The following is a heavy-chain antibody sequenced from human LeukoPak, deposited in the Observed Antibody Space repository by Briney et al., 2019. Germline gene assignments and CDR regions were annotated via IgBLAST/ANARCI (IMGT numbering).Heavy chain of an antibody. V-gene: IGHV6-1*01. Sequence: SQTLSLTYAISGDSVSSNSAAWNWIRQSPSRGLEWLGRTYYSSKWYNDYAVSVKSRITINPDTSRNQFSLQLNSVTPEDTALYYCARGAVAVRNAFDIWDRGTMVTVSS. CDR2: TYYSSKWYN. J-gene: IGHJ3*02. CDR3: ARGAVAVRNAFDI. CDR1: GDSVSSNSAA. D-gene: IGHD6-19*01.